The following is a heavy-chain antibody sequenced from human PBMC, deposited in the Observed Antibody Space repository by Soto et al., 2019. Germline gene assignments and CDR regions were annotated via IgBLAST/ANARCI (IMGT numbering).Heavy chain of an antibody. CDR1: GYSFTTYW. Sequence: GESLKISCKGSGYSFTTYWIGWVRQMPGKGLEWMGIIYPGDSDTRYSPSFQGQVTISADKSISTAYLQWSSLKASDTAMYYCARGPRIVPDCYGMDVWGQGTTVTVS. J-gene: IGHJ6*02. V-gene: IGHV5-51*01. D-gene: IGHD2-8*01. CDR3: ARGPRIVPDCYGMDV. CDR2: IYPGDSDT.